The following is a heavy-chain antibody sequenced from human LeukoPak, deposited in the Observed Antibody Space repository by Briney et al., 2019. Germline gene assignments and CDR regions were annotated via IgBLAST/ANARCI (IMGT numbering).Heavy chain of an antibody. V-gene: IGHV4-59*01. CDR2: IYYSWST. Sequence: SETLSLTCTVSGGSISSYYWSWIRQPPGKGLEGIGYIYYSWSTNYNPSLKSRVTISVDTSKNQFSLKLSSVTAADTAVYYCARAGYSSGWRLIDYWGQGTLVTVPS. CDR1: GGSISSYY. CDR3: ARAGYSSGWRLIDY. D-gene: IGHD6-19*01. J-gene: IGHJ4*02.